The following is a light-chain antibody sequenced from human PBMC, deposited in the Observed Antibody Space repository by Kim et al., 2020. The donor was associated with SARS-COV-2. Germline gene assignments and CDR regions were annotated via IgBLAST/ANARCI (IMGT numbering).Light chain of an antibody. CDR2: YDS. CDR3: QVWDSTTDHVV. CDR1: VIGSKS. Sequence: PGETARITCVGNVIGSKSVHWYQQKPGQAPVLVIYYDSDRPSGIPERFSGSNSGITATLTISRVEAGDEADYYCQVWDSTTDHVVFGGGTKLTVL. J-gene: IGLJ2*01. V-gene: IGLV3-21*04.